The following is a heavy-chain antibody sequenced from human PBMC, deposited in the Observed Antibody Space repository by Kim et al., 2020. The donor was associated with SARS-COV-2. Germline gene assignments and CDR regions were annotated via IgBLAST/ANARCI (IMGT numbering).Heavy chain of an antibody. CDR1: GGAVRIGDYY. CDR3: AGISSSDNWGHRKYYFNADL. CDR2: IYTTESP. V-gene: IGHV4-61*02. D-gene: IGHD1-1*01. J-gene: IGHJ6*01. Sequence: SETLSLTCSVSGGAVRIGDYYWGWIRQSAEKGLEWIGRIYTTESPNYNPSFKSRVTISIDASKNQFSLKVDSVTAADTAVYYCAGISSSDNWGHRKYYFNADLWGLGTTVLVST.